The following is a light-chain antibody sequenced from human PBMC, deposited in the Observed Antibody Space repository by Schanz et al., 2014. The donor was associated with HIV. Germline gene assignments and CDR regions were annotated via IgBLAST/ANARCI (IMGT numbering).Light chain of an antibody. J-gene: IGLJ3*02. CDR2: SNS. CDR1: SSNIRINT. V-gene: IGLV1-44*01. CDR3: ATWDDSLSGV. Sequence: QSVLTQPPSASGTPGQRVTISCSGSSSNIRINTVNWYQQFPGTAPKLLIYSNSRRPSGVPDRFSGSKSGTSASLAIIGLRSEDEAHYYCATWDDSLSGVFGGGTKLTV.